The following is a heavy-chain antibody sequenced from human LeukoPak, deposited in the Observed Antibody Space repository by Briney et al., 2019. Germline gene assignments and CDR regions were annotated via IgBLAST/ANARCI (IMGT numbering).Heavy chain of an antibody. CDR2: ISSSSYI. CDR1: GFTFSDYS. V-gene: IGHV3-21*01. CDR3: AREAYSSNWLFDY. Sequence: GGSLRLSCAASGFTFSDYSMNWVRQAPGKGLECVSSISSSSYIYYADSVKGRFTISRDNAKNSLSLQMNSLRAEDTAVYYCAREAYSSNWLFDYWGQGTLVTVSS. J-gene: IGHJ4*02. D-gene: IGHD2-2*01.